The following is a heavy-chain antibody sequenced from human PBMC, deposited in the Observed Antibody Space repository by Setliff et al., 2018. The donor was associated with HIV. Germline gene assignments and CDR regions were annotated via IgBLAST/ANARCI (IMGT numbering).Heavy chain of an antibody. CDR3: ARQTWEYYDTLTGYYRSPKNFDS. D-gene: IGHD3-9*01. V-gene: IGHV4-34*01. J-gene: IGHJ4*02. CDR2: ISYTGST. Sequence: SETLSLTCAVYGGSFSGYYWSWIRQPPGRGLERIGTISYTGSTYYDPSLKSRVTISLDTSKNQFFLKLSSVTAPDTAIYYCARQTWEYYDTLTGYYRSPKNFDSWGQGTLVTVSS. CDR1: GGSFSGYY.